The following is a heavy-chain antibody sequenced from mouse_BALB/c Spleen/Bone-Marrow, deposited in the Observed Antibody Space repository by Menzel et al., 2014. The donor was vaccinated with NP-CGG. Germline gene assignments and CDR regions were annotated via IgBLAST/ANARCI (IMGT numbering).Heavy chain of an antibody. D-gene: IGHD1-1*01. Sequence: VQLQQSGPSLVKPSQTLPLTCSVTGDSITSGYWNWIRKFPGNKLEYMGYISYSGSTYYNPSLKSRISITRDTSKNQYYLRLNSVTTEDTATYYCARYYYGSSYWYFDVWGAGTTVTVSS. CDR3: ARYYYGSSYWYFDV. V-gene: IGHV3-8*02. J-gene: IGHJ1*01. CDR2: ISYSGST. CDR1: GDSITSGY.